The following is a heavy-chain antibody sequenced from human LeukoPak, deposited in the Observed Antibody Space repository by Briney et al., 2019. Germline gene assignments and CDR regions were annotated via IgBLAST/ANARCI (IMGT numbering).Heavy chain of an antibody. D-gene: IGHD6-19*01. CDR3: AKDAWSGWYGYYFDY. CDR1: GFTFSSYA. CDR2: ISGSGGST. V-gene: IGHV3-23*01. Sequence: GGSLGPSCAASGFTFSSYAMSWVRQAPGKGLEWVSAISGSGGSTYYADSVKGRFTISRDNSKNTLYLQMNSLRAEDTAVYYCAKDAWSGWYGYYFDYWGQGTLVTVSS. J-gene: IGHJ4*02.